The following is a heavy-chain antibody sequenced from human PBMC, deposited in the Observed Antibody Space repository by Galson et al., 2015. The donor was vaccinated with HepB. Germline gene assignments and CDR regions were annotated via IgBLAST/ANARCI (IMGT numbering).Heavy chain of an antibody. D-gene: IGHD4-17*01. J-gene: IGHJ4*02. CDR3: AKDGDYGALDY. Sequence: SLRLSCAASGFTFSSYAMSWVRQAPGKGLEWVSCITGSGRSTYYADSVKGRFTISRDNSKNTLYLQLNSLRAEDTALYYCAKDGDYGALDYWGQGTLVTVSS. CDR1: GFTFSSYA. CDR2: ITGSGRST. V-gene: IGHV3-23*01.